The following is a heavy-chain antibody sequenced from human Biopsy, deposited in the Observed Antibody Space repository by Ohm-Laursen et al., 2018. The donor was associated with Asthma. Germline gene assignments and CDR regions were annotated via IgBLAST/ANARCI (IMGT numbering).Heavy chain of an antibody. CDR3: ARAVDYSHYYGIDV. V-gene: IGHV1-18*01. D-gene: IGHD3-10*01. Sequence: ASVKVSCKTSGYTFNSAGITWVRQAPGQGLEWMGWISVYNGNTKVAQKLQDRVTMITDTSTSTAYMELRSLRPDDTAVYFCARAVDYSHYYGIDVWGQGTTVTAS. CDR2: ISVYNGNT. J-gene: IGHJ6*02. CDR1: GYTFNSAG.